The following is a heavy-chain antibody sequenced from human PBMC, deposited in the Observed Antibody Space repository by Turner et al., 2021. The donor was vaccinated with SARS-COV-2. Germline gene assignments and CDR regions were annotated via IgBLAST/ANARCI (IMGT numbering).Heavy chain of an antibody. CDR1: GGTFSSYS. J-gene: IGHJ5*02. V-gene: IGHV1-69*12. CDR2: IIPSFGTA. CDR3: ARARGVDYYDSSGQRFDP. Sequence: QVQLVQSGAEVKKPGSSVKVSCKASGGTFSSYSISWVRQAPGQGLEWMGGIIPSFGTANYAQKFQGRVTITADESTSTAYMELSSLRSEDTAVYYCARARGVDYYDSSGQRFDPWGQGTLVTVSS. D-gene: IGHD3-22*01.